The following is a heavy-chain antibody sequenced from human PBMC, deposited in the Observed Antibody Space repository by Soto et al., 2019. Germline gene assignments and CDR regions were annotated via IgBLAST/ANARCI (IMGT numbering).Heavy chain of an antibody. D-gene: IGHD3-22*01. CDR3: ARVGPAHYYDSSGYYSPLDY. V-gene: IGHV1-69*01. J-gene: IGHJ4*02. CDR2: IIPMFGTA. Sequence: QVQLVQSGAEVKKPGSSVKVSCKASGDTFSSYAINWVRQAPGQGLEWMGGIIPMFGTANYAQKFKGRVTITAGESTSTVYMELSSLRSEDTAVSYCARVGPAHYYDSSGYYSPLDYWGQGTLVTVSS. CDR1: GDTFSSYA.